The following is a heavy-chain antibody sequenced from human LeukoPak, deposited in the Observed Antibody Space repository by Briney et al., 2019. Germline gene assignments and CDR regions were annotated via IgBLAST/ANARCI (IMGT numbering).Heavy chain of an antibody. CDR3: ARDWYHKFDY. J-gene: IGHJ4*02. CDR2: ISWNSGSI. Sequence: GRSLRLSCAASGFTFDDYAMHWVRQAPGKGLEWVSGISWNSGSIGYADSVKGRFTISRDNAKNSLYLQMNSLRAEDTAVYYCARDWYHKFDYWGQGTLVTVSS. V-gene: IGHV3-9*01. D-gene: IGHD2-2*01. CDR1: GFTFDDYA.